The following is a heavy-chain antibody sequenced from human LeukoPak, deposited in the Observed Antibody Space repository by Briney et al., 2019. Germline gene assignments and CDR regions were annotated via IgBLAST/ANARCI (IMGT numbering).Heavy chain of an antibody. CDR3: AKERGHIVGYYGMDV. CDR1: GFAFDDYA. D-gene: IGHD1-26*01. V-gene: IGHV3-9*01. CDR2: ISWNSGSI. J-gene: IGHJ6*02. Sequence: PGGSLRLSCAASGFAFDDYAMHWVRQAPGKGLEWVSGISWNSGSIGYADSVKGRFTISRDNAKNSLYLQMNSLRAEDTALYYCAKERGHIVGYYGMDVWGQGTTVTVSS.